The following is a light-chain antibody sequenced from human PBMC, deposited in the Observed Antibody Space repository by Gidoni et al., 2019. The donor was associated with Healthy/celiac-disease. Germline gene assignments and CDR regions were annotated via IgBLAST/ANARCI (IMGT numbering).Light chain of an antibody. CDR2: DAS. V-gene: IGKV3-11*01. J-gene: IGKJ4*01. CDR1: QSVSSY. CDR3: QLRSNWPT. Sequence: VLTQSPATLSLSPGERATISCRASQSVSSYLAWYQQKSGQAPRLLIYDASNRATGIPARFSCSGSGTDFTLTISGLEPEGFAVYYCQLRSNWPTFGGGTKVEIK.